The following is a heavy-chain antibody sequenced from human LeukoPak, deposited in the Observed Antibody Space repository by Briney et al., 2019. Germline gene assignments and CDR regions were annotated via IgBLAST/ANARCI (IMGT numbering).Heavy chain of an antibody. CDR3: ARVKYGDSDY. CDR2: MKEDGSDK. Sequence: GGSLRLSCAASGFTFSSYWMSWVRQAPGKGLEWVANMKEDGSDKYYVDSVKGRFTISRDNAKNSLYLQMNSLRAEDTAVYYCARVKYGDSDYWGQGTLVTVSS. V-gene: IGHV3-7*03. D-gene: IGHD4-17*01. J-gene: IGHJ4*02. CDR1: GFTFSSYW.